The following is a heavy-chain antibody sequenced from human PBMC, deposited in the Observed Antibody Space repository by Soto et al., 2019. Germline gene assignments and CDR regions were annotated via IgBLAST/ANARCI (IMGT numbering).Heavy chain of an antibody. J-gene: IGHJ4*02. CDR2: TIPILDVA. CDR1: GGTFSTST. V-gene: IGHV1-69*08. CDR3: ARDSPVGGTYSGYDAIDS. Sequence: QVQLVQSGAEVKKPGSSVKVSCKASGGTFSTSTFTWVRQAPGQGLEWMGRTIPILDVADYAQDFQGRVTITADKSTSTAYMELTSLTSKDTAVYYCARDSPVGGTYSGYDAIDSWGQGTLVTVSS. D-gene: IGHD5-12*01.